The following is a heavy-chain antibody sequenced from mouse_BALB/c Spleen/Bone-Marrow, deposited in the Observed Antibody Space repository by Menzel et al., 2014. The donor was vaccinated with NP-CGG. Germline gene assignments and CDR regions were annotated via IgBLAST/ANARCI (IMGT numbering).Heavy chain of an antibody. D-gene: IGHD2-3*01. J-gene: IGHJ3*01. CDR1: GYTFTSYY. V-gene: IGHV1-53*01. CDR3: TRYDGYFTLFAY. Sequence: VQLQQSGAELVKPGASVKLSCKASGYTFTSYYLYWVKQRPGQGLEWIGEINPSNGDTNFNEKSKSKASLTVDISSNTTYMQLSSLTSEDSAVYYCTRYDGYFTLFAYWGQGTLVTVSA. CDR2: INPSNGDT.